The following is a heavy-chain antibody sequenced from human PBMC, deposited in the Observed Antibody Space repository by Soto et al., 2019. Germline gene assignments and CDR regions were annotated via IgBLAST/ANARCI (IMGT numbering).Heavy chain of an antibody. CDR3: ARMVDTARDDYYYYGMDV. CDR2: IDPSDSYT. D-gene: IGHD5-18*01. CDR1: GYSFTSYW. J-gene: IGHJ6*02. V-gene: IGHV5-10-1*01. Sequence: GESLKISCKGSGYSFTSYWISWVRQMPGKGLEWMGRIDPSDSYTNYSPSFQGHVTISADKSISTAYLQWSSLKASDTAMYYCARMVDTARDDYYYYGMDVWGQGTTVTVSS.